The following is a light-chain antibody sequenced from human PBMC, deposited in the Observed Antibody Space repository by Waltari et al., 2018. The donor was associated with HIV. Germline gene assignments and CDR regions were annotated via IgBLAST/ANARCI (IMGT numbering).Light chain of an antibody. J-gene: IGLJ1*01. V-gene: IGLV2-14*03. Sequence: QSALPQPASVSGSTGQSNTISCTGTRSDIGDFNFVAWYQQPPDSAPKLLIYDVSDRPSGVSIRFSGSKSGNTASLTISGLQAEDEADYYCSSFSLTSTLVFGTGTKVTVL. CDR3: SSFSLTSTLV. CDR1: RSDIGDFNF. CDR2: DVS.